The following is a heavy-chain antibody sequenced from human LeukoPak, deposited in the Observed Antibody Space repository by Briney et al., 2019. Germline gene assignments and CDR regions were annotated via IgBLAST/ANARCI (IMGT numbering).Heavy chain of an antibody. CDR2: LRGNGDT. J-gene: IGHJ4*02. Sequence: GGSLRLSCTASGFTFSSYAMSWVREAPARGLEWVSSLRGNGDTFYADFVKGRFTLSRDESRNTVYLQLNNLRVEDTAVYYCAKASWVSSADAVLWGQGTVVTLSS. CDR3: AKASWVSSADAVL. V-gene: IGHV3-23*01. CDR1: GFTFSSYA. D-gene: IGHD3-16*01.